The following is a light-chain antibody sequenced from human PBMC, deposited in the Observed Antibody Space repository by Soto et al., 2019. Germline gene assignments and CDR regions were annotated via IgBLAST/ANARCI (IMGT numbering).Light chain of an antibody. CDR1: QSISSW. V-gene: IGKV1-5*01. J-gene: IGKJ4*01. CDR3: HQYNSYSPT. Sequence: DIQMTQSPSTLSASVGDRVTITCRASQSISSWLAWYQQKPGKAPKLLIYDASSLESGVPSRFSGSGSGTEFTLTISSLQPDDFATYYCHQYNSYSPTFGGGTKVDIK. CDR2: DAS.